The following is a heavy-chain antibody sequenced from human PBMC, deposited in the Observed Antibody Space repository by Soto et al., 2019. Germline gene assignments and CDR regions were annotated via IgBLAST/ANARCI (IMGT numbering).Heavy chain of an antibody. Sequence: QVQLVQSGAEVRKPGASVKVSCKASGYTFTKYGITWVRQAPGQGLEWLGWISGDNGNTNFAQRLKDRVTMTTDTSTTTAYMELRSLRRDDTAIYYCARVASLIPIFHGLDAWGQGTTVTVPS. V-gene: IGHV1-18*04. CDR1: GYTFTKYG. CDR2: ISGDNGNT. CDR3: ARVASLIPIFHGLDA. D-gene: IGHD3-3*01. J-gene: IGHJ6*02.